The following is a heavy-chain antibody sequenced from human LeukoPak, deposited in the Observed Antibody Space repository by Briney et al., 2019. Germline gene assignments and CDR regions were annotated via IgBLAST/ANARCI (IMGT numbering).Heavy chain of an antibody. CDR2: IYPGDSDT. D-gene: IGHD3-10*01. J-gene: IGHJ5*02. Sequence: GESLKISCKGSGYSFTSYWIGWVRQMPGKGLEWMGIIYPGDSDTRYSPSFQGQVTISADKSISTAYLQWSSLKASDTAMYYCARHVGITMVRTPSEWFDPWGQGTLVTVSS. V-gene: IGHV5-51*01. CDR3: ARHVGITMVRTPSEWFDP. CDR1: GYSFTSYW.